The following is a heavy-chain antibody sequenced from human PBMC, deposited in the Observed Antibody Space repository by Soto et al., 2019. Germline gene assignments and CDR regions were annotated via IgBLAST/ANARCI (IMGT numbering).Heavy chain of an antibody. CDR3: AKAVGSYGNFDY. J-gene: IGHJ4*02. Sequence: GGSLRLSCAASGFTFDDYAMHWVRQAPGKGLEWVSRISWNSGSIGYADSVKGRFIISRDNAKNSLYLQMNSLRAEDTALYYCAKAVGSYGNFDYWGQGTPVTVSS. CDR2: ISWNSGSI. D-gene: IGHD5-18*01. V-gene: IGHV3-9*01. CDR1: GFTFDDYA.